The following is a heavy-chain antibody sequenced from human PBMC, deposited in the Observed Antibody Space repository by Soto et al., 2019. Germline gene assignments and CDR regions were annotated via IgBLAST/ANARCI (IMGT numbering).Heavy chain of an antibody. V-gene: IGHV3-33*01. Sequence: WGSLRLSCAASGFTFSSYGMHWVRQAPGKGLEWVAVIWYDGSNKYYADSVKGRFTISRDNSKNTLYLQMNSLRAEDTAVYYCARGWGGSSNYFDYWGQGTLVTVSS. D-gene: IGHD1-26*01. CDR3: ARGWGGSSNYFDY. CDR2: IWYDGSNK. J-gene: IGHJ4*02. CDR1: GFTFSSYG.